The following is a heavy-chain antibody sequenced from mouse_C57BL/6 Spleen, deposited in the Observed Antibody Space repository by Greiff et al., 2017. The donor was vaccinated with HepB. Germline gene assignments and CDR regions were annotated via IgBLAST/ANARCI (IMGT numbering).Heavy chain of an antibody. J-gene: IGHJ4*01. D-gene: IGHD4-1*01. CDR1: GYSITSGYY. Sequence: ESGPGLVKPSQSLSLTCSVTGYSITSGYYWNWIRQFPGNKLEWMGYISYDGSNNYNPSLKNRISITRDTSKNQFYLKLNSVTTEDTSTYYCARRLGNYAMDYWGQGTSVTVSS. V-gene: IGHV3-6*01. CDR2: ISYDGSN. CDR3: ARRLGNYAMDY.